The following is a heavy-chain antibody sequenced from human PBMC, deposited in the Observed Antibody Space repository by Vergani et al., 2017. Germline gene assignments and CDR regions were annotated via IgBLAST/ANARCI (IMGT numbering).Heavy chain of an antibody. CDR3: ATGDIVVVPAAAEAYYYGMDV. V-gene: IGHV3-20*04. Sequence: EVQLLESGGDLVQPGGSLRLSCAASGFTFDDYGMSWVRQAPGKGLEWVSGINWNGGSTGYADSVKGRFTISRDNAKNSLYLQMNSLRAEDTALYYCATGDIVVVPAAAEAYYYGMDVWGQGTTVTVSS. D-gene: IGHD2-2*01. CDR1: GFTFDDYG. CDR2: INWNGGST. J-gene: IGHJ6*02.